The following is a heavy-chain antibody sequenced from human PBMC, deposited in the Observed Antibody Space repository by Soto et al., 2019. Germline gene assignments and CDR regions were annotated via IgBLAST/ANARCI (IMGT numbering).Heavy chain of an antibody. CDR2: INPSGGST. J-gene: IGHJ5*02. D-gene: IGHD3-10*01. CDR3: AYGSGSYELDP. CDR1: GYTFTSYY. V-gene: IGHV1-46*03. Sequence: ASVKVSCKASGYTFTSYYMHWVRQATGQGLEWMGIINPSGGSTSYAQKFQGRVTMTRDTSTSTVYMELSSLRSEDTAVYYCAYGSGSYELDPWGQGTLVTVSS.